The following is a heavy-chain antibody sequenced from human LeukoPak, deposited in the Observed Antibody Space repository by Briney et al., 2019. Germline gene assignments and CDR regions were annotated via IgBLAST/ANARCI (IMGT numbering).Heavy chain of an antibody. CDR3: ANLVGIAAAQHDY. CDR2: ISYGGCNK. CDR1: SYTFSSYG. D-gene: IGHD6-13*01. J-gene: IGHJ4*02. Sequence: GVSLTLFCAASSYTFSSYGMLWVRQAPGKALEWVALISYGGCNKYYADSVKGLFTLSRDNSKNTLKLQMNSLRAEDTAEYYCANLVGIAAAQHDYWGQGTLVTVSS. V-gene: IGHV3-30*18.